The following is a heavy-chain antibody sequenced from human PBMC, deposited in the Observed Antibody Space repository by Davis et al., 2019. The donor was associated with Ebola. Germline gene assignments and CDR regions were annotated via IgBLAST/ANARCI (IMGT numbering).Heavy chain of an antibody. Sequence: GGSLRLSCAASGFTFSSYAMHWVRQAPGKGLEWVAVISYDGSNKYYADSVKGRFTISRDNSKNTLYLQMNSLRAEDTAVYYCVGSGFQHWGQGTLVTVSS. V-gene: IGHV3-30*04. CDR3: VGSGFQH. J-gene: IGHJ1*01. CDR2: ISYDGSNK. D-gene: IGHD3-10*01. CDR1: GFTFSSYA.